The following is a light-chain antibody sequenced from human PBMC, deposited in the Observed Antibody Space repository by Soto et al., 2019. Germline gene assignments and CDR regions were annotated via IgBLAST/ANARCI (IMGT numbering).Light chain of an antibody. CDR2: GAS. V-gene: IGKV3-20*01. Sequence: EIVLTQSPGTLSLSPGERATLSCRASQIVSNIYLAWYQQKPGQAPRLLIYGASSRATSIPDRFSGSGSGTDFTLTSSRLEPEDFAEYYCQRYGTSPFAFGQANKLAL. CDR3: QRYGTSPFA. CDR1: QIVSNIY. J-gene: IGKJ2*01.